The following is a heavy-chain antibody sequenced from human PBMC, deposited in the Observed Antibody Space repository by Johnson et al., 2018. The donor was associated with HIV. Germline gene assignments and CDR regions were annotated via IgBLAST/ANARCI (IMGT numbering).Heavy chain of an antibody. CDR2: ISYDGSNK. J-gene: IGHJ3*02. CDR1: GFTFSSYG. CDR3: AKGPLYYYDSRLGSGAFDI. Sequence: VQLVESGGGVVHPGRSLRLSCAASGFTFSSYGMHWVRQSPGKVLEWVAVISYDGSNKYYTDSVKGRFPISRDNSKNTLYLQMNSLRAEDTAVYYCAKGPLYYYDSRLGSGAFDIWGQGT. D-gene: IGHD3-22*01. V-gene: IGHV3-30*18.